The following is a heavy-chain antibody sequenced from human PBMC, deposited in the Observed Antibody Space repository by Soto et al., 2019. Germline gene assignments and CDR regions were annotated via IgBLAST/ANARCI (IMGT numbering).Heavy chain of an antibody. CDR1: GGTFSSYA. V-gene: IGHV1-69*06. CDR2: INPIFGTP. CDR3: ARESRHFDY. Sequence: SVKVSCKASGGTFSSYAISWVLQAPGQGLEWMGGINPIFGTPHYAQKYQGIVTITADTFTNTAYMELTGLTSDDTAVYFCARESRHFDYWGQGTLVTVSS. J-gene: IGHJ4*02.